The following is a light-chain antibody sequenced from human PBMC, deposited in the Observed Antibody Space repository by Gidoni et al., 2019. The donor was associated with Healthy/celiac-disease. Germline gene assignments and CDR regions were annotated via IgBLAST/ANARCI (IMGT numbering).Light chain of an antibody. CDR3: QQRSNWPPLT. CDR1: QSVSSY. J-gene: IGKJ5*01. CDR2: GAS. Sequence: EMVLPQSPATLSLSPGERATLSCRASQSVSSYLAWYQQKPGQAPRLLIYGASTRATGIPARFSGSGSGTDFTLTISSLEPEDFAVYYCQQRSNWPPLTFGQGTRLEIK. V-gene: IGKV3-11*01.